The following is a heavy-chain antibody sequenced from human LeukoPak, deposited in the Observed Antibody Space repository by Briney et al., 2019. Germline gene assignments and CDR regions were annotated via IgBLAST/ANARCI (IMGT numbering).Heavy chain of an antibody. CDR1: GFTFSSYA. J-gene: IGHJ3*02. Sequence: GGSLRLSCAASGFTFSSYAMSWVRQAPGKGLEWVSAISGSGGSTYYADSVKGRFTISRDNSKNTLYLQMNSLRAEDTAVYYCAKTAYYYHSSGYYHDAFDIWGQGTMVTVST. CDR2: ISGSGGST. V-gene: IGHV3-23*01. CDR3: AKTAYYYHSSGYYHDAFDI. D-gene: IGHD3-22*01.